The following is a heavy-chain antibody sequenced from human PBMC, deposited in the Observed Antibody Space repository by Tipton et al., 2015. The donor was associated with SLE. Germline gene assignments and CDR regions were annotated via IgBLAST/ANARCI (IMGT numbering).Heavy chain of an antibody. Sequence: SGFTFSNAWMSWVRQAPGKGLEWVSAISGSGGSTYYADSVKGRFTISRDNSKNTLYLQMNSLRAEDTAVYYCAKSMGIAAAGDFDYWGQGTLVTVSS. CDR1: GFTFSNAW. D-gene: IGHD6-13*01. V-gene: IGHV3-23*01. CDR3: AKSMGIAAAGDFDY. CDR2: ISGSGGST. J-gene: IGHJ4*02.